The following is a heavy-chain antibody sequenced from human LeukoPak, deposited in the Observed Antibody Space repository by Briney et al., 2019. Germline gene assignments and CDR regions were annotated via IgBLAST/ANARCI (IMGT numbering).Heavy chain of an antibody. CDR3: ARERTQTSGWYFEGYYYYYMDV. CDR1: GDSIISGGYS. CDR2: VYDIGST. Sequence: IPSETLSLTCAVSGDSIISGGYSWSWIRQTPGKGLEWIGYVYDIGSTKYNPSLKSRVTVSVDTSKNQFSLRLSSVTAADTAVYYCARERTQTSGWYFEGYYYYYMDVWGKGTTVTISS. D-gene: IGHD6-19*01. J-gene: IGHJ6*03. V-gene: IGHV4-61*08.